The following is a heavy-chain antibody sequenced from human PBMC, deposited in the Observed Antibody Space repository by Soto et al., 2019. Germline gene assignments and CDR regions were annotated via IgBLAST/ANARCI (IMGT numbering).Heavy chain of an antibody. D-gene: IGHD3-10*01. CDR3: SKDLNGSGSFTSYYHYGMDV. CDR1: GFTFSNYA. V-gene: IGHV3-23*01. CDR2: ISGSGRNT. J-gene: IGHJ6*02. Sequence: GVLRLSCAASGFTFSNYAMNWVRQAPGKGLEWVSSISGSGRNTYYADSVKGRLTISRDSSKNTLYLQMNSLGVEDTGVYYCSKDLNGSGSFTSYYHYGMDVWGQGTTVTVSS.